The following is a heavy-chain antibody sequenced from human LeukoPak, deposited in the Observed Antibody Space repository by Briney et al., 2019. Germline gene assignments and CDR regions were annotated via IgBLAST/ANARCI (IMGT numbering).Heavy chain of an antibody. Sequence: GGSLRLSCAASGFSFSTYSMTWVRQAPGKGLEWVSYISPGSGTIYYADSVRGRFTISRDNAKNSLYLQMNSLRDEDTAVYYCVRDKSNSWYGNYWGQGTLVTVSS. V-gene: IGHV3-48*02. CDR3: VRDKSNSWYGNY. D-gene: IGHD2-2*01. CDR1: GFSFSTYS. J-gene: IGHJ4*02. CDR2: ISPGSGTI.